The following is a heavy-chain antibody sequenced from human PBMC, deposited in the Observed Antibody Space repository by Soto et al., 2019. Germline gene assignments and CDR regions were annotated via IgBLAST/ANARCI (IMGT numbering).Heavy chain of an antibody. D-gene: IGHD3-3*01. CDR2: INHSGST. Sequence: QVQLQQWGAGLLKPSETLSLTCAVYGGSFSGYYWSWIRQPPGKGLEWIGEINHSGSTNYNPSLKSRVTISVDTAKNQFSRKLSSVTAADPPVYYCARGYITIFGVVIPPYSGMDVWGQGTPVPVSS. CDR1: GGSFSGYY. CDR3: ARGYITIFGVVIPPYSGMDV. V-gene: IGHV4-34*01. J-gene: IGHJ6*02.